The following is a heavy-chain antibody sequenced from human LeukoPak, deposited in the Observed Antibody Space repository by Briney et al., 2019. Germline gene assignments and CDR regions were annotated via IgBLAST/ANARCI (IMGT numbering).Heavy chain of an antibody. Sequence: GASVKVSCKASGYTFTGYYMHWVRQAPGQGLEWMGWINPNSGGTNYAQKFQGRVTMTRDTSISTACMELSRLRSDDTAVYYCAREYYYDSSGYFSGMDVWGQGTTVTVSS. CDR1: GYTFTGYY. CDR3: AREYYYDSSGYFSGMDV. J-gene: IGHJ6*02. CDR2: INPNSGGT. D-gene: IGHD3-22*01. V-gene: IGHV1-2*02.